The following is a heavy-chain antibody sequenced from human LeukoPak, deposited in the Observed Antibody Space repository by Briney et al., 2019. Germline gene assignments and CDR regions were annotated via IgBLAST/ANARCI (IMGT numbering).Heavy chain of an antibody. CDR1: GGSFSGYY. Sequence: PSETLSLTCAVYGGSFSGYYWSWIRQPPGKGLEWIGEINHSGSTNYNPSLKSRVTISVDTSKNQFSLKLSSVTAADTAVYYCARRAVVPLRIDYWGQGTLVTVSS. J-gene: IGHJ4*02. CDR2: INHSGST. V-gene: IGHV4-34*01. CDR3: ARRAVVPLRIDY. D-gene: IGHD2-2*01.